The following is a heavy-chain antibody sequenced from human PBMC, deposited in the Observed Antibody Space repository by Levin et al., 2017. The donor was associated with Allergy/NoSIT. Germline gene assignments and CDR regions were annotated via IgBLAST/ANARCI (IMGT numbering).Heavy chain of an antibody. Sequence: ASVKVSCKASGGTSSSYAISWVRQAPGQGLEWMGGIIPIFGTANYAQKFQGRVTITADESTSTAYMELSSLRSEDTAVYYCATQSYGDPLGRFDYWGQGTLVTVSS. CDR2: IIPIFGTA. D-gene: IGHD4-17*01. J-gene: IGHJ4*02. CDR1: GGTSSSYA. CDR3: ATQSYGDPLGRFDY. V-gene: IGHV1-69*13.